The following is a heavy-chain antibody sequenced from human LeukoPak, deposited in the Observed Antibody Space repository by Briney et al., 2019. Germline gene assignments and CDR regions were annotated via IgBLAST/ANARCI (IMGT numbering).Heavy chain of an antibody. Sequence: SETLSLTCTVSGYSISSGYYWGWIRQPPGKGLEWIGRIYTSGSTNYNPSLKSRVTISVDTSKNQFSLKLSSVTAADTAVYYCARGVSSSPGHWGQGTLVTVSS. D-gene: IGHD6-13*01. J-gene: IGHJ4*02. CDR3: ARGVSSSPGH. CDR1: GYSISSGYY. CDR2: IYTSGST. V-gene: IGHV4-38-2*02.